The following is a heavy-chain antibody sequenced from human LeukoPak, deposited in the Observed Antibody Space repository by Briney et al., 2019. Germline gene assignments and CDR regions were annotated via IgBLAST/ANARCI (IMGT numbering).Heavy chain of an antibody. Sequence: GESLRISCKGPGYTFSSYWIGWVRQMPGKGLEWMGIIYPGDSDTRYSPSLQGQVTISVDTSIGTAYLQWSSLKASDTAIYYCARQNDFRLDYWGQGTLVTVSS. CDR2: IYPGDSDT. CDR1: GYTFSSYW. D-gene: IGHD3-3*01. CDR3: ARQNDFRLDY. J-gene: IGHJ4*02. V-gene: IGHV5-51*01.